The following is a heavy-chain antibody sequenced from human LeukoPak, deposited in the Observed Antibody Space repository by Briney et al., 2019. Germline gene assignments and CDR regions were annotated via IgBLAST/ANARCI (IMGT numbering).Heavy chain of an antibody. Sequence: GGSLSLSCAASGFTFSSYSMNWVRQAPGKGLEWGSSISSSSSYIYYADSVKGRFTISRDNAKNSLYLQMNSLRAEDTAVYYCARISGITMVRGVTADYWGQGTLVTVSS. D-gene: IGHD3-10*01. CDR2: ISSSSSYI. V-gene: IGHV3-21*01. J-gene: IGHJ4*02. CDR3: ARISGITMVRGVTADY. CDR1: GFTFSSYS.